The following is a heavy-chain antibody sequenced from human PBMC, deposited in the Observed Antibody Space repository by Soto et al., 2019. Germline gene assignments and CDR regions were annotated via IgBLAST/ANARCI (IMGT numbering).Heavy chain of an antibody. D-gene: IGHD3-3*01. J-gene: IGHJ5*02. CDR1: GGSMSSYY. V-gene: IGHV4-4*07. CDR3: ARGQRFSDWFDP. Sequence: SETLSLTCTVSGGSMSSYYWTWTRQPAGKGLEWIGRVYSSGGTHYNPSLKSRVTISLDTSKNQFSLRLLSVTDADTAVYYCARGQRFSDWFDPWGQGTLVTVSS. CDR2: VYSSGGT.